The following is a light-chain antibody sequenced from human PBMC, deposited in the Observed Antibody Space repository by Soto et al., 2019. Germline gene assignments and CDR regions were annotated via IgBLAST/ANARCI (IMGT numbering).Light chain of an antibody. J-gene: IGKJ4*01. CDR1: QSVTSTY. CDR3: QQYSRGPEVT. Sequence: IVLTQSPGTLSLSPGERATLSCRASQSVTSTYLAWYQQKPGQAPRLLIYGVATRSTDIPDRLSGSGSGTDFALNISRLEPEDSAVYYCQQYSRGPEVTCGGGTKAEI. CDR2: GVA. V-gene: IGKV3-20*01.